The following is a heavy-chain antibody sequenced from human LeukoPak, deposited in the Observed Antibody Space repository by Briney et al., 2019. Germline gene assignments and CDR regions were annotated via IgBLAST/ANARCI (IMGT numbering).Heavy chain of an antibody. CDR2: IYSGGST. D-gene: IGHD3-10*01. Sequence: GGSLRLSCAASGFTFSSCAMSWVRQAPGKGLEWVSVIYSGGSTYYADSVKGRFTISRDNSKNTLYLQMDSLRVEDTAVYYCARDISGDYWGQGTLVTVSS. V-gene: IGHV3-53*01. CDR1: GFTFSSCA. J-gene: IGHJ4*02. CDR3: ARDISGDY.